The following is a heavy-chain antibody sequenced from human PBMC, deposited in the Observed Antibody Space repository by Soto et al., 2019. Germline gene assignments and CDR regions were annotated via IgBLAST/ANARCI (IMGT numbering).Heavy chain of an antibody. CDR2: IKQDGSEK. CDR3: ARMATSSRRYYYYYMDV. J-gene: IGHJ6*03. V-gene: IGHV3-7*01. D-gene: IGHD5-12*01. CDR1: GFTFSSYW. Sequence: GGSLRLSCAASGFTFSSYWMSWVRQAPGKGLEWVANIKQDGSEKYYVDSVKGRFTISRDNAKNSLYLQMNSLRAEDTAVYYCARMATSSRRYYYYYMDVWGKGTTVTVSS.